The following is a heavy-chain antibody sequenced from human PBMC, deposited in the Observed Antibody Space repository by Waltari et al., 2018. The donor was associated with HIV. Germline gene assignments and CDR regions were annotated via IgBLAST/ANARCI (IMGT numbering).Heavy chain of an antibody. D-gene: IGHD2-15*01. J-gene: IGHJ5*02. CDR3: ARHLGYCSGGSCYSAWFDP. Sequence: QVQLQESGPGLVKPSETLSLTCTVSGCPFSSYYWNWIRRPPGKGLEWIGYIYYSGSTNYNPSLNSRVTISVDTSKNQFSLKLSSVTAADTAVYYCARHLGYCSGGSCYSAWFDPWGQGTLVTVSS. CDR2: IYYSGST. V-gene: IGHV4-59*08. CDR1: GCPFSSYY.